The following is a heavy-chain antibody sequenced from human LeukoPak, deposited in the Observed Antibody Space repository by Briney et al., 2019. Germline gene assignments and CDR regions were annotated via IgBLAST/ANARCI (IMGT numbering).Heavy chain of an antibody. J-gene: IGHJ4*02. CDR3: ARVAHCSSTTCYQGIFDY. CDR1: GGSISNYY. V-gene: IGHV4-59*01. CDR2: IYYSGST. Sequence: SETLSLTCTVSGGSISNYYWSWIRQPPGKGLEWVGYIYYSGSTNYNPSLKSRVTILVDTSKNQFSLKLSSVTAADTAVYYCARVAHCSSTTCYQGIFDYWGQGTLVTVSS. D-gene: IGHD2-2*01.